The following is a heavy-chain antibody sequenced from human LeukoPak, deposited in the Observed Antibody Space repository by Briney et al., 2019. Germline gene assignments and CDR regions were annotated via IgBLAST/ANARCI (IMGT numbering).Heavy chain of an antibody. Sequence: SETVSLTCTDSGGSISSSSYYWGWIRQPPGKGLEWIGSIYYSGSTYYNPSLKSRVTISVDTSKNQFSLKLSSVTAADTAVYYCARPSYGGNYFDYWGQGTLVTVSS. CDR2: IYYSGST. V-gene: IGHV4-39*01. CDR1: GGSISSSSYY. CDR3: ARPSYGGNYFDY. D-gene: IGHD5-18*01. J-gene: IGHJ4*02.